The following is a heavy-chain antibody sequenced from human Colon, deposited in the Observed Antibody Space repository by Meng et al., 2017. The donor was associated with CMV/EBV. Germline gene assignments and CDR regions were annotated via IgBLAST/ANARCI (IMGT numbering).Heavy chain of an antibody. CDR2: IHYTGSS. CDR3: ARVRNRDWYFDL. V-gene: IGHV4-39*07. J-gene: IGHJ2*01. Sequence: CSASGGSSNSSDYYWGWIRQPPGKGLEWIASIHYTGSSYYIPSLKSRVTISVDTSKNQFSLNLSSVTAADTAVYYCARVRNRDWYFDLWGRGTLVTVSS. CDR1: GGSSNSSDYY.